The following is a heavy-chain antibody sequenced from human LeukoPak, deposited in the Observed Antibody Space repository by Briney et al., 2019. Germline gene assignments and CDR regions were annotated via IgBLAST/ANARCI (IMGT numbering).Heavy chain of an antibody. CDR2: INPSGGST. CDR1: GYTFTSYS. D-gene: IGHD3-22*01. V-gene: IGHV1-46*01. CDR3: ARGDSSGYYPFGE. Sequence: ASVKVSCKASGYTFTSYSIHWVRQAPGQGLKWLGIINPSGGSTSYAQKFQGRVTMTRDTSTSTVYMELSSLRSEDTAVYYCARGDSSGYYPFGEWGQGTLVTVSS. J-gene: IGHJ4*02.